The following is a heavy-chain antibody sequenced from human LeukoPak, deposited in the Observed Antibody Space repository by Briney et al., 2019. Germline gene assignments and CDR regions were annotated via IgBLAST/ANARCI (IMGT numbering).Heavy chain of an antibody. D-gene: IGHD3-10*01. Sequence: GGSLRLSCAASGFTFSSYWMHWVRQAPGKGLVWVSRINSDGSSTDYADSVKGRFTISRDNAKNTLYLQMNSLRVEHTAVYYCASQIWLGELFAHYWGQGTLVTVSS. CDR2: INSDGSST. V-gene: IGHV3-74*01. J-gene: IGHJ4*02. CDR1: GFTFSSYW. CDR3: ASQIWLGELFAHY.